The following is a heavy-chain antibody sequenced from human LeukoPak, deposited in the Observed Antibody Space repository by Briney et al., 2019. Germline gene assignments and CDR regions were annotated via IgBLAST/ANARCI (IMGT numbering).Heavy chain of an antibody. CDR3: ARVSLGLRLGELSLNVGKDY. Sequence: GGSLRLSCAASGFTFSSYEMNWVRQAPGKGLEGVSYISSSGSTIYYADSVKGRFTISRDNAKNSLYLQMNSLRAEDTAVYYCARVSLGLRLGELSLNVGKDYWGQGTLVTVSS. V-gene: IGHV3-48*03. J-gene: IGHJ4*02. D-gene: IGHD3-16*02. CDR2: ISSSGSTI. CDR1: GFTFSSYE.